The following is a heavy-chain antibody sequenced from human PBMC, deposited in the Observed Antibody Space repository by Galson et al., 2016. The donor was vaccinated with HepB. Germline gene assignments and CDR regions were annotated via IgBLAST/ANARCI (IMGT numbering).Heavy chain of an antibody. CDR3: ARLYYDFWSGYPADP. D-gene: IGHD3-3*01. CDR1: GGSISSASYY. Sequence: SETLSLTCTVSGGSISSASYYWGWLRQPPGKGLEWIGSISHTGTTYYNPSLTSRATLSVDTSKNHFSLRLSSVTAADTAVYYCARLYYDFWSGYPADPWGQGTLVTVSS. CDR2: ISHTGTT. J-gene: IGHJ5*02. V-gene: IGHV4-39*02.